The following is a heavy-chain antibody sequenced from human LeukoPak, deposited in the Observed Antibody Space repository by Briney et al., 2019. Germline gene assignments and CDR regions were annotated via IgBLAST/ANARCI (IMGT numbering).Heavy chain of an antibody. J-gene: IGHJ5*02. CDR2: IWTSERT. CDR3: ARDEGNWFDP. Sequence: SETLSLNCTVSGASITDYYWSWIRQPVGGGLEWIGHIWTSERTNYNPSLKSRVTMSVDASKNQLSLKLSSVTAADTAVYYCARDEGNWFDPWGQGTLVTVSS. CDR1: GASITDYY. V-gene: IGHV4-4*07.